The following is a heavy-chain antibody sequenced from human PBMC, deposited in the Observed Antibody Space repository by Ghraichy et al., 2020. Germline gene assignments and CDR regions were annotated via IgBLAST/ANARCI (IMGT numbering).Heavy chain of an antibody. CDR3: ARDLASYSSSWSDAFDI. CDR1: GFTVSSNY. CDR2: IYSGGST. D-gene: IGHD6-13*01. Sequence: GGSLRLSCAASGFTVSSNYMSWVRQAPGKGLEWVSVIYSGGSTYYADSVKGRFTISRDNSKNTLYLQMNSLRAEDTAVYYCARDLASYSSSWSDAFDIWGQGTMVTVSS. V-gene: IGHV3-53*01. J-gene: IGHJ3*02.